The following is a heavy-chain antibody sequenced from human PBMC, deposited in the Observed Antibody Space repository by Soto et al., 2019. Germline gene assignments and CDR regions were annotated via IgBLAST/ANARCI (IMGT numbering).Heavy chain of an antibody. V-gene: IGHV3-33*01. Sequence: QVQLVESGGGVVQPGRSLRLSCAASGFTFSSYGMHWVRQAPGKGLEWVAVIWYDGSNKYYADSVKGRFTISRDNSKNTLYLQMNSLRAEDTAVYYCARGRYSSGWPDAFDLWGQGTMVTVSS. D-gene: IGHD6-19*01. CDR1: GFTFSSYG. CDR3: ARGRYSSGWPDAFDL. J-gene: IGHJ3*01. CDR2: IWYDGSNK.